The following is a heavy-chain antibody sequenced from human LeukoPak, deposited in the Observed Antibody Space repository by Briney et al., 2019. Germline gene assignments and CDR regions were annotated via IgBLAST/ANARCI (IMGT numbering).Heavy chain of an antibody. Sequence: GGSLRLSCAASGFTFSSYWMSWVRQAPGKGLEWVANIKQDGSEKYYVDSVKGRFTISRDNAKDSLYLQMNSLRAEDTAVYYCARGASGYYFDYWGQGTLVTVSS. D-gene: IGHD5-12*01. CDR2: IKQDGSEK. V-gene: IGHV3-7*01. CDR3: ARGASGYYFDY. CDR1: GFTFSSYW. J-gene: IGHJ4*02.